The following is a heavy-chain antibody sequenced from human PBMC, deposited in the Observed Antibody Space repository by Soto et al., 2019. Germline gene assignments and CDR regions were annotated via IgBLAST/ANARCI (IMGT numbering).Heavy chain of an antibody. Sequence: SETLSLTCAVSGGSISSGGYSWIWIRQPPGKGLEWIGYIYHSGSTYYSPSLKSRVTISVDRSKNQFSLKLSSVTAADTAVYYCARRYGGTFDYWGQGTLVTVSS. V-gene: IGHV4-30-2*01. CDR1: GGSISSGGYS. CDR3: ARRYGGTFDY. D-gene: IGHD2-15*01. CDR2: IYHSGST. J-gene: IGHJ4*02.